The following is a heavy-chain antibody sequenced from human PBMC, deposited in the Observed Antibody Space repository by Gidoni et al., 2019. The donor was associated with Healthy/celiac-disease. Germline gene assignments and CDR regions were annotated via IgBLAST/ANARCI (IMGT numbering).Heavy chain of an antibody. CDR3: ARGGHSGYDSRYYFDY. CDR1: GGSFSGYY. D-gene: IGHD5-12*01. J-gene: IGHJ4*02. Sequence: QVQLQQWGAGLLKPSETLSLTCAVYGGSFSGYYWSWIRQPPGKGLEWIGEINHSGSTNYNPSLKSRVTISVDTSNNQFSLKLSSVTAADTAVYYCARGGHSGYDSRYYFDYWGQGTLVTVSS. V-gene: IGHV4-34*01. CDR2: INHSGST.